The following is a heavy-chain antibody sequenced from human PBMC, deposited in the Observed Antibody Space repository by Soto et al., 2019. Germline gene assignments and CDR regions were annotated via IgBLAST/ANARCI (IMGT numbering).Heavy chain of an antibody. CDR2: IYYSGST. CDR3: ARDGFWSGRAFDP. D-gene: IGHD3-3*01. J-gene: IGHJ5*02. V-gene: IGHV4-59*01. CDR1: GGSISSYY. Sequence: SETLSLTCTVSGGSISSYYWSWIRQPPGKGLEWIGYIYYSGSTNYNPSLKSRVTISVDTPKNQFSLKLSSVTAADTAVYYCARDGFWSGRAFDPSGQGPLVTVSS.